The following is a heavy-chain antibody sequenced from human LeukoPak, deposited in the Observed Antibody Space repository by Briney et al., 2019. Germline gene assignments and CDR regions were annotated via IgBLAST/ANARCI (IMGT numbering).Heavy chain of an antibody. D-gene: IGHD3-22*01. CDR2: IKEDGSEK. CDR1: GFTFSSYW. Sequence: GGSLRLSCAASGFTFSSYWMTWVRRAPGKGLEWVANIKEDGSEKYYVDSVKGRFTISRDNAKNSLYLQMNSLRAEDTAVYYCARDRYYYDTSGYYYFDYWGQGTLVTVSS. J-gene: IGHJ4*02. CDR3: ARDRYYYDTSGYYYFDY. V-gene: IGHV3-7*05.